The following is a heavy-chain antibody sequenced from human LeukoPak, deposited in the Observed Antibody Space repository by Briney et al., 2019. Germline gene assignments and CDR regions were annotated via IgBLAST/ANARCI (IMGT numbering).Heavy chain of an antibody. CDR3: ARIMTKVAFLFDY. Sequence: PSETLSLTCTVSGGSISSSSYYWGWIRQPPGKGLEWIGSIYYSGSTYYNPSLKSRVTISLDTSKNQFSLKLKSVTAADTAVYYCARIMTKVAFLFDYWGQGTLVTVSS. CDR2: IYYSGST. J-gene: IGHJ4*02. CDR1: GGSISSSSYY. D-gene: IGHD4-23*01. V-gene: IGHV4-39*07.